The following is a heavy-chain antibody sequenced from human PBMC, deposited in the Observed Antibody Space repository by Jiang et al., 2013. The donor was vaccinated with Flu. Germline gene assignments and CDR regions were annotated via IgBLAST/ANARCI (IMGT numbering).Heavy chain of an antibody. V-gene: IGHV3-53*01. CDR2: IYSGGST. CDR1: TVSSNY. Sequence: TVSSNYMSWVRQAPGKGLEWVSVIYSGGSTYYADSVKGRFTISRDNSKNTLYLQMNSLRAEDTAVYYCAREGAGAGPSDYWGQGTLVTVSS. D-gene: IGHD1-26*01. CDR3: AREGAGAGPSDY. J-gene: IGHJ4*02.